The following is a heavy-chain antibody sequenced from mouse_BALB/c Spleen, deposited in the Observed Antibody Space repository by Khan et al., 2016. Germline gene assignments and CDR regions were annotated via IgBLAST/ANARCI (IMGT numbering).Heavy chain of an antibody. J-gene: IGHJ4*01. V-gene: IGHV1S41*01. CDR3: AREGTVPLMDY. CDR2: IAPGSGSI. CDR1: GYTFTSYW. D-gene: IGHD1-1*01. Sequence: DLVKPGASVKLSCKASGYTFTSYWINWIKQRPGQGLEWIGRIAPGSGSIYYNEMFKGKATLTVDTSSSTAYIHLSSLSSEDSAVYFCAREGTVPLMDYWGQGTSVTVSS.